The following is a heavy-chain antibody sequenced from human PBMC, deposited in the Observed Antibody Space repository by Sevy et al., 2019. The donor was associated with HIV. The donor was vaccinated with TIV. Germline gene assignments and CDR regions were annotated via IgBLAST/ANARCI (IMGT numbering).Heavy chain of an antibody. J-gene: IGHJ3*02. Sequence: GGSLRLSCAASGFTFSSYAMSWVRQAPGKGLEWVSAISGSGGSTYYADSVKGRFTISRDNSKNTLYLQMNSLRAEDTAVYYCAKDCSSTSFHGDAFDIWGQGTMVTVSS. D-gene: IGHD2-2*01. CDR3: AKDCSSTSFHGDAFDI. V-gene: IGHV3-23*01. CDR2: ISGSGGST. CDR1: GFTFSSYA.